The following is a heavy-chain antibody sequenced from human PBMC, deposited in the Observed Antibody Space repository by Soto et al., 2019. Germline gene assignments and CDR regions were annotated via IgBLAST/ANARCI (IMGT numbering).Heavy chain of an antibody. Sequence: QVQLQESGPGLVKPSETLSLTCAVSGGSISSYYWSWIRQPAGKGLEWIGRIYTSGSTNYNPSLKGRVTMSVDTSKNQFSLKLSSATAADTAVYYCARTPIRGGIYYFDYCGQGTLVTVSS. V-gene: IGHV4-4*07. J-gene: IGHJ4*02. CDR2: IYTSGST. CDR3: ARTPIRGGIYYFDY. CDR1: GGSISSYY. D-gene: IGHD3-10*01.